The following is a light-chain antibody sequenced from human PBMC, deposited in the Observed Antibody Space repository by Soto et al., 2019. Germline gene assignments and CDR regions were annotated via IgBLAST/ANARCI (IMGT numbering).Light chain of an antibody. CDR1: QSVSSY. CDR2: DAS. J-gene: IGKJ4*01. V-gene: IGKV3-11*01. Sequence: EXVLTQSPATLSLSPGERATLSCRASQSVSSYLAWYQQKPGQAPRLLIYDASNRATGIPARFSGSGSGTDFTLTISSLEPEDFAVYYCQQRSNWPPTFGGGTKVDIK. CDR3: QQRSNWPPT.